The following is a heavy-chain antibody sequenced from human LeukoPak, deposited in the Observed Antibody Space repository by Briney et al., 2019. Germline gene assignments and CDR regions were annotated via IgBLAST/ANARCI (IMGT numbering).Heavy chain of an antibody. V-gene: IGHV3-53*01. CDR1: GFTVSSNY. Sequence: GGSLRLSCAASGFTVSSNYMSWARQAPGKGLEWVSVIYGSGSTYYTDSVKGRFTISRDNSKNTLYLQMNSLRAGDTAAYYCARETSGSAGYWGQGTLVTVSS. J-gene: IGHJ4*02. CDR3: ARETSGSAGY. CDR2: IYGSGST. D-gene: IGHD5-12*01.